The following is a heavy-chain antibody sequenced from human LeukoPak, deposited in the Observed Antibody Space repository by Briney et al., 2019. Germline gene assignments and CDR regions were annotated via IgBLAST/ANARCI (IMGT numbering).Heavy chain of an antibody. J-gene: IGHJ4*02. CDR2: ICSGGNL. D-gene: IGHD1-1*01. Sequence: SETLSLTCTVSGGSVSSSYYWGWVRQPPGKGLEWIGSICSGGNLCSNPSLESRVTISVDSSRSHFFLHLTSATAADTAVYFCARDGPWKSDYWGQGTLVTVSS. CDR1: GGSVSSSYY. CDR3: ARDGPWKSDY. V-gene: IGHV4-39*02.